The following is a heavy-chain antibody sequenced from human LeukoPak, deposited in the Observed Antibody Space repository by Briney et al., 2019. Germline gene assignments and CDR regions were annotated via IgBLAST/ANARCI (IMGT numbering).Heavy chain of an antibody. D-gene: IGHD1-26*01. CDR1: GFTISTYW. V-gene: IGHV3-74*01. CDR3: ARDPYSGSYGPYYYYYMDV. CDR2: IKSDDYST. Sequence: GGSLRLSCEASGFTISTYWMHWVRQAPGKGLVWVSRIKSDDYSTLYADSVKGRFTISRDNAKNSLYLQMDSLRVEDTAVYYCARDPYSGSYGPYYYYYMDVWGEGTTVTISS. J-gene: IGHJ6*03.